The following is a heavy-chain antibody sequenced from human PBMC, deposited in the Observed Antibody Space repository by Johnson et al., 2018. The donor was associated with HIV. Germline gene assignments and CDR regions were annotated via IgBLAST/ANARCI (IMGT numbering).Heavy chain of an antibody. V-gene: IGHV3-20*04. CDR3: ARGVDYYEGREDAFDI. D-gene: IGHD3-22*01. J-gene: IGHJ3*02. CDR1: GFTFDDYG. CDR2: INWNGGST. Sequence: VQLVESGGGVVRPGGSLRLSCAASGFTFDDYGMSWVRQAPGKGLEWVSGINWNGGSTGYADSVKGRFTISRDNAKNSLYLQMNSLRAEDTAVYSCARGVDYYEGREDAFDIWGQGTMVTVSS.